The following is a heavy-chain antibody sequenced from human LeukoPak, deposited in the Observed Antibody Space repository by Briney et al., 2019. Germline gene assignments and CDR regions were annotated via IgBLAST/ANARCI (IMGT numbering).Heavy chain of an antibody. CDR1: GGSISPYY. CDR2: IYYSGST. J-gene: IGHJ4*02. CDR3: ARRGSSWYEGFDY. Sequence: KSSETLSLTCTVSGGSISPYYWSWIRQPPGKGLEWIGYIYYSGSTNYNPSLKSRVTISVDTSKNQFSLKLSSVTAADTAVYYCARRGSSWYEGFDYWGQGTLVTVSS. V-gene: IGHV4-59*08. D-gene: IGHD6-13*01.